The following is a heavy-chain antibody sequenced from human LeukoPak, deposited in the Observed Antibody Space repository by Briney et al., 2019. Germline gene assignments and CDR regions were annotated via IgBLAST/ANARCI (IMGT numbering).Heavy chain of an antibody. Sequence: GGSLRLSCAASGFSFGNYEMNWVRQAPGKGLEWFSYFSSGGSTLYYAGSVKGRFTISRDNAKNSLYPQMNSLRAEDTAVYYCARVHDYGDYAFDYWGQGTLVTVSS. CDR2: FSSGGSTL. J-gene: IGHJ4*02. D-gene: IGHD4-17*01. V-gene: IGHV3-48*03. CDR1: GFSFGNYE. CDR3: ARVHDYGDYAFDY.